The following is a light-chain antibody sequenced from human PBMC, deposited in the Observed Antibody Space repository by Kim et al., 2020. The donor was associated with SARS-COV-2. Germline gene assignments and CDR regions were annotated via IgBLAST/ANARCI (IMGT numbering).Light chain of an antibody. CDR3: QQYNSYQYS. CDR1: QSISSW. J-gene: IGKJ2*03. V-gene: IGKV1-5*03. CDR2: KAS. Sequence: SASVGDRCTITCRASQSISSWLAWYQQKPGKAPKLLIYKASSLESGVPSRFSGSGSGTEFTLTISSLQPDDFATYYCQQYNSYQYSFGQGTKLEI.